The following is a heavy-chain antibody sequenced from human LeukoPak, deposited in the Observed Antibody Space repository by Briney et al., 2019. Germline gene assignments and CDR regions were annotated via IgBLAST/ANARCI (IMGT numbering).Heavy chain of an antibody. CDR3: ARAKRNYYGSGNYYKMGDAFDI. V-gene: IGHV1-2*02. CDR2: INSNSGGT. Sequence: ASVKVSCKASGYTFTGYDMHWVRQAPGQGLEWMGWINSNSGGTNYAQKFQGRVTMTRGTSISTAYMELSRLRSDDTAVYYCARAKRNYYGSGNYYKMGDAFDIWGQGTMVTVSS. D-gene: IGHD3-10*01. J-gene: IGHJ3*02. CDR1: GYTFTGYD.